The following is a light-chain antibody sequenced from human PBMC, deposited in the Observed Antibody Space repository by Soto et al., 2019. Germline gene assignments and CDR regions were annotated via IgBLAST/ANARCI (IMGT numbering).Light chain of an antibody. CDR3: SSYTGSSTLV. CDR1: SSDFGDYDY. Sequence: QSVLTQPASVSGSPGQSITISCTGTSSDFGDYDYVSWYLQHPGKVPKLMIYEVSNRPSGVSNLFSGSKSGNTASLTISGLQAEDEADYYCSSYTGSSTLVFGTGTKLTVL. J-gene: IGLJ1*01. CDR2: EVS. V-gene: IGLV2-14*01.